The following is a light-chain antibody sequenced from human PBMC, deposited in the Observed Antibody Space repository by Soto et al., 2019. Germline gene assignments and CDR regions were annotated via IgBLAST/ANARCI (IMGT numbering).Light chain of an antibody. V-gene: IGKV3-20*01. J-gene: IGKJ2*01. Sequence: EIVLTQSPGTLSLSPGERATLSCRASQSVDDNYLAWYQQKPGQAPRLLIYGASTRATGIPDRFSGSGSGTDFTLTISXXXXQDFAVYSCQQYGASPFTFGQGTKL. CDR1: QSVDDNY. CDR2: GAS. CDR3: QQYGASPFT.